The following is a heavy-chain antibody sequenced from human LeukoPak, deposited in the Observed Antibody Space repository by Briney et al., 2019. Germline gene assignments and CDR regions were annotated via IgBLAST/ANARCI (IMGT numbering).Heavy chain of an antibody. Sequence: SETLSLTCIVSGGSISSSNYYWSWIRQPPGKGLEWIGSIYNSGTTYYHPSLESRVTISVDTSKNQLSLNLSSVTAADTAMYYCARASTVTTWSLGYWGQGILVTVSS. CDR1: GGSISSSNYY. D-gene: IGHD4-17*01. V-gene: IGHV4-39*07. CDR3: ARASTVTTWSLGY. J-gene: IGHJ4*02. CDR2: IYNSGTT.